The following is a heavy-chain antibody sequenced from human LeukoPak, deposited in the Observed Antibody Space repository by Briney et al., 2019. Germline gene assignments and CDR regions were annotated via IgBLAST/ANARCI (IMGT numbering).Heavy chain of an antibody. D-gene: IGHD6-19*01. CDR2: INPSGDNT. CDR3: ARGGYSSGWWTFGFDY. V-gene: IGHV1-46*01. J-gene: IGHJ4*02. CDR1: GYTFTNNF. Sequence: ASVKVSCKASGYTFTNNFMHWVRQAPGQGLEWMGIINPSGDNTWYAQKFQGRVTMTRDMATSTDYMEVSSLRSEDTAVYYCARGGYSSGWWTFGFDYWGQGTLVTVSS.